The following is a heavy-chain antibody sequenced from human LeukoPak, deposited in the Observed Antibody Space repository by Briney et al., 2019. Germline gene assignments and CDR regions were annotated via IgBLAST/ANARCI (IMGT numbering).Heavy chain of an antibody. D-gene: IGHD5-18*01. V-gene: IGHV4-4*02. CDR2: IYHSGST. J-gene: IGHJ6*03. CDR3: ARLSGYSYGWGNYYYYMDV. CDR1: GGSISSSNW. Sequence: SETLSLTCAVSGGSISSSNWWSWVRQPPGKGLEWIGEIYHSGSTNYNPSLKSRVTISVDKSKNQFSLKLSSVTAADTAVYYCARLSGYSYGWGNYYYYMDVWGKGTTVTISS.